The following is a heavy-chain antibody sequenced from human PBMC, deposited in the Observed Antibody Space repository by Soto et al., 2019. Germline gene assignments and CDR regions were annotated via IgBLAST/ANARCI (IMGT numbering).Heavy chain of an antibody. Sequence: QVQLVQSGSEVKKPGASVRVTCKASGYTFRNYGISWVREAPGQGLEWMGWVSAYNRNSNYAQKFEDRVIMTADTATSTAYVELRGLRSDDTAIYYCARDRQWEPLLYWGQGTLVTVSS. CDR2: VSAYNRNS. D-gene: IGHD1-26*01. CDR1: GYTFRNYG. V-gene: IGHV1-18*01. J-gene: IGHJ4*02. CDR3: ARDRQWEPLLY.